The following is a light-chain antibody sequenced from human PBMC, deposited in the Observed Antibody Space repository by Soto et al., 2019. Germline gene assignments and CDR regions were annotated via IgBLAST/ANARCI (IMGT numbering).Light chain of an antibody. V-gene: IGKV1D-12*01. CDR3: QQSKSFPRT. CDR2: GAF. CDR1: QSISSW. Sequence: DIQLTQSPSSLSASVGDRVTITCRASQSISSWLAWYQQRPGEAPKLLIYGAFSLQSGVPSRFSGRGSGTYFSLTITSLQSEDFGTYYCQQSKSFPRTFGGGTRVEI. J-gene: IGKJ4*01.